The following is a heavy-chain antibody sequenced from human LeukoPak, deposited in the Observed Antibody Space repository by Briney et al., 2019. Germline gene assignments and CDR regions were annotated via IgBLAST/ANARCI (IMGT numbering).Heavy chain of an antibody. Sequence: PSETVSLTCALYGGYFIGYYWSGIRQRPGKGLEWIGEINHSGSTNYNPSLKSRVTISEDTPKYQFSLKLSSWTAADTAVYYCARGRNIAARLRPYLEYWGEGTRVTVSS. CDR2: INHSGST. CDR3: ARGRNIAARLRPYLEY. D-gene: IGHD6-6*01. J-gene: IGHJ4*02. CDR1: GGYFIGYY. V-gene: IGHV4-34*01.